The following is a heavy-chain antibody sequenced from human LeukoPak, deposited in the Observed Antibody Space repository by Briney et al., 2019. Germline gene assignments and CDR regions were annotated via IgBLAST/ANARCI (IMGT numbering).Heavy chain of an antibody. J-gene: IGHJ2*01. CDR3: ARDSNAYWYFDL. V-gene: IGHV3-23*01. CDR2: ISSSGGST. CDR1: GFTFSSYA. Sequence: GGSLRLSCAASGFTFSSYAMSWVRQAPGKGLEWVSAISSSGGSTYYADSVKGRFTISRDNSKNTLYLQMNRLSAEDTAVYYCARDSNAYWYFDLWGRGTLVTVSS. D-gene: IGHD1-1*01.